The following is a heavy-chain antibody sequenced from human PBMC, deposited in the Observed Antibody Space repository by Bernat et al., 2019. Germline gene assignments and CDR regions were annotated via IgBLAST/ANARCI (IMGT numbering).Heavy chain of an antibody. V-gene: IGHV3-7*03. D-gene: IGHD3-10*01. CDR2: IKQDGSEK. J-gene: IGHJ6*03. CDR1: GFTFSSHW. Sequence: EVQLVESGGGLVQPGGSLRLSCTASGFTFSSHWMAWVRQAPGRGLEWVANIKQDGSEKYYVDSVKGRFTLSRDNAKNSMFLQVNSLRAEDTAVYYCARIRGVWYMDVWGTGTTVTVSS. CDR3: ARIRGVWYMDV.